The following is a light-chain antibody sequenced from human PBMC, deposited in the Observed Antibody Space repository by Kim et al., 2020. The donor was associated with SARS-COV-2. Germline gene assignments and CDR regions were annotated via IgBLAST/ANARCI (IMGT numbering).Light chain of an antibody. CDR1: RIGTKS. V-gene: IGLV3-21*04. CDR3: QSGDTNRDHVV. J-gene: IGLJ3*02. CDR2: SDR. Sequence: SYELTQPPSVSVAPGQTAEITCGGNRIGTKSVHWYQQRPGQAPVVVIYSDRERPSGIPERFSGSNSGSTATLTPSGVEAGDEAAYYCQSGDTNRDHVVFG.